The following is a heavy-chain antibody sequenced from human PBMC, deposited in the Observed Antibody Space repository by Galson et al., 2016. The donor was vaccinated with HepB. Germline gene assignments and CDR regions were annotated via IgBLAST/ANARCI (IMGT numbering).Heavy chain of an antibody. J-gene: IGHJ4*02. CDR1: GYNFENYW. CDR3: ARFIDSPTDASDY. V-gene: IGHV5-51*01. D-gene: IGHD1-26*01. CDR2: IYPGDSDP. Sequence: QSGAEVKKPGESLKISCKTSGYNFENYWIGWVRQMPGKGLEWMGSIYPGDSDPRYSSSFEEQVTISAETSRSTVSLQCSSLKASDTGIYYCARFIDSPTDASDYWGQGTLVTVSS.